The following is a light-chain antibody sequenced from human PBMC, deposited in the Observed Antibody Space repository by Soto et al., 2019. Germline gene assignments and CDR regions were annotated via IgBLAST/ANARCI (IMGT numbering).Light chain of an antibody. CDR2: AAS. J-gene: IGKJ1*01. Sequence: EIALTQSPGTLSLSPGERATLSCRASQSVTANYLAWYQQKPGQAPRLLIYAASIGATGIPDRFSGSGSGTDFTLTISRLEPEDFAVYYCLQYGGPLWMFGQEAKVEIK. CDR1: QSVTANY. V-gene: IGKV3-20*01. CDR3: LQYGGPLWM.